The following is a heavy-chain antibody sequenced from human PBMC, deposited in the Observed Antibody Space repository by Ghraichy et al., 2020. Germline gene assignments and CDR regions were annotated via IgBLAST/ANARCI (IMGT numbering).Heavy chain of an antibody. Sequence: GGSLRLSCAASGFTFSNYAMNWVRQAPGKGLEWVSAISGSGSSTYYADSVKGRFTISRDHYKNTLYLQMNSLRAEETAVYYCAKILYYDSSGPIDYWVQGTLVTVSS. D-gene: IGHD3-22*01. V-gene: IGHV3-23*01. CDR2: ISGSGSST. CDR3: AKILYYDSSGPIDY. CDR1: GFTFSNYA. J-gene: IGHJ4*02.